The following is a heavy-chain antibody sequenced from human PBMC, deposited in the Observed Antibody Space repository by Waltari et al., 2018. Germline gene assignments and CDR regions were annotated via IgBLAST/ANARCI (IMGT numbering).Heavy chain of an antibody. J-gene: IGHJ4*02. D-gene: IGHD5-12*01. V-gene: IGHV3-53*01. CDR1: GFTVSSNY. CDR2: IYSCGST. Sequence: EVQLVESGGGLIQPGGSLRLSCAASGFTVSSNYMSWVRQAPVKGLEWVSVIYSCGSTYYADSVKGRFTISRDNSKNTLYLQMNSLRAEDTAVYYCARDGEMATITGFDYWGQGTLVTVSS. CDR3: ARDGEMATITGFDY.